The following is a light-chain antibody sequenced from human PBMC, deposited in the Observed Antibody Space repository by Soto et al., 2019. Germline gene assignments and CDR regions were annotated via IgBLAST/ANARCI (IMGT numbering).Light chain of an antibody. Sequence: QSVLTQPPSVSAAPGQKVTISCSGSSSNIGNNYVSWYQQLPGTAPKLSIYENNKRPSGIPDRCSGSKSGTSATLGITGVQTGDEADYYCGTWDSSLSGVVFGGGTKLTVL. CDR2: ENN. V-gene: IGLV1-51*02. CDR1: SSNIGNNY. CDR3: GTWDSSLSGVV. J-gene: IGLJ2*01.